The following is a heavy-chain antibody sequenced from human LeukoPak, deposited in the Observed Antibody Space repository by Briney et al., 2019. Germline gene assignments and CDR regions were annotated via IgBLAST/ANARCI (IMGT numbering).Heavy chain of an antibody. Sequence: SVKVSCKASGGTLSSYAISWVRQAPGQGLEWMGRIFPIFGTANYAQKFQGRVTITTDESTSTAYMELSSLRSEDTAVYYCALRPGGGSDAFDIWGQGTMVTVSS. CDR2: IFPIFGTA. CDR1: GGTLSSYA. CDR3: ALRPGGGSDAFDI. V-gene: IGHV1-69*05. J-gene: IGHJ3*02. D-gene: IGHD2-15*01.